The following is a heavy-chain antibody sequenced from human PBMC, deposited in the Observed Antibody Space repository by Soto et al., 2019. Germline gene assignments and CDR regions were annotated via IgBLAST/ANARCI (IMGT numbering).Heavy chain of an antibody. J-gene: IGHJ4*02. D-gene: IGHD3-3*01. CDR2: INAGNGNT. Sequence: ASVKVSCKASGYTFTSYAMHWVRQAPGQRLEWMGWINAGNGNTKYPQKFQGRVTITRDTSASTAYVELSSLRSEDTAVYYCARVITIFGVVIIPFDYWGQGTLVTVSS. V-gene: IGHV1-3*01. CDR1: GYTFTSYA. CDR3: ARVITIFGVVIIPFDY.